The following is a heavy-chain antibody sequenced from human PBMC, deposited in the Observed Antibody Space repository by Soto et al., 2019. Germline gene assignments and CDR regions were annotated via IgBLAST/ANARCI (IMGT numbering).Heavy chain of an antibody. CDR3: ARHADTSSWSNFDY. V-gene: IGHV4-59*08. J-gene: IGHJ4*02. D-gene: IGHD6-13*01. Sequence: SETLSLTCTVSGGSISSYYWSWVRQPPGKGLEWIGYIYYSGSTNYNPSLKSRVTISVDTSKNQFSLKLSSVTAADTAVYYCARHADTSSWSNFDYWGQGTLVTVSS. CDR1: GGSISSYY. CDR2: IYYSGST.